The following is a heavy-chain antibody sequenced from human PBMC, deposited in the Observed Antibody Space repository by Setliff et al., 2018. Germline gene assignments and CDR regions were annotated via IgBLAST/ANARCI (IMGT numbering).Heavy chain of an antibody. CDR3: ARSQSGSYFYYYYYGMDV. CDR1: GGSISSFS. CDR2: INHSGST. D-gene: IGHD1-26*01. V-gene: IGHV4-34*01. J-gene: IGHJ6*02. Sequence: SETLSLTCTVSGGSISSFSWSWIRQPPGKGLEWIGEINHSGSTNYNPSLKSRVTISVDTSKNQFSLKLSSVTAADTAVYYCARSQSGSYFYYYYYGMDVWGQGTTVTVSS.